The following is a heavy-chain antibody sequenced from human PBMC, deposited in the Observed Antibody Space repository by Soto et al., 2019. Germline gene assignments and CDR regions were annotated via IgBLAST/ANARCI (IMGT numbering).Heavy chain of an antibody. CDR2: MNPNSGNT. J-gene: IGHJ6*02. CDR1: GYTFSSYD. V-gene: IGHV1-8*01. CDR3: ARVRVRGYEHYYGMDV. Sequence: ASVKVSCKASGYTFSSYDINWVRQATGQGLEWMGWMNPNSGNTGYAQKFQGRVTMTRNTSISTAISTAYMELSSLRSEDTAVYYCARVRVRGYEHYYGMDVWGQGTTVTVSS. D-gene: IGHD6-13*01.